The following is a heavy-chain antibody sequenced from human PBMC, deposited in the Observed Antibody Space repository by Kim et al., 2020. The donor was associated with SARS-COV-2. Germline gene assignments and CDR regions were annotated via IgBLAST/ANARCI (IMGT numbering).Heavy chain of an antibody. V-gene: IGHV3-21*01. J-gene: IGHJ6*02. CDR3: ARAGTVTTSDYYYGMDV. D-gene: IGHD4-17*01. CDR2: ISSSSSYI. CDR1: GFTFSSYS. Sequence: GGSLRLSCAASGFTFSSYSMNWVRQAPGKGLEWVSSISSSSSYIYYADSVKGRFTISRDNAKNSLYLQMNSLRAEDTAVYYCARAGTVTTSDYYYGMDVWGQGTTVTVSS.